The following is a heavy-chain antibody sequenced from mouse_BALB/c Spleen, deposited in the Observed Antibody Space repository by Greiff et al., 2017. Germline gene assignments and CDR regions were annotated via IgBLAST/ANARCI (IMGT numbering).Heavy chain of an antibody. CDR3: ARGRTGSRDYYAMDY. CDR1: GYTFTDYA. CDR2: ISIYYDNT. J-gene: IGHJ4*01. D-gene: IGHD1-1*01. V-gene: IGHV1-67*01. Sequence: QVQLKESGPELVRPGVSVKISCKGSGYTFTDYAMHWVKLSHAKSLEWIGVISIYYDNTNYNQKFKGKATMTVDKSSSTAYMELARLTSEDSAIYYCARGRTGSRDYYAMDYWGQGTSVTVSS.